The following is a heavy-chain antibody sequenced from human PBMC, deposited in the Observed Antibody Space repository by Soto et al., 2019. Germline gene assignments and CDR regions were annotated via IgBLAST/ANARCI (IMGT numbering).Heavy chain of an antibody. CDR3: AREGAPLYDILTGLDY. J-gene: IGHJ4*02. D-gene: IGHD3-9*01. CDR2: ISYDGSNK. CDR1: VFTFSSYA. Sequence: HPGWSLRLSCASSVFTFSSYAMHWFRQAPGKGLEWVAVISYDGSNKYYADSVKGRFTISRDNSKNTLYLQMNSLRAEDTAVYYCAREGAPLYDILTGLDYWGQGTLVTVSS. V-gene: IGHV3-30-3*01.